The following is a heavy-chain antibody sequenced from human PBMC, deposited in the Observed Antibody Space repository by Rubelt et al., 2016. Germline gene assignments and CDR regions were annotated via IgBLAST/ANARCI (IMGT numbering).Heavy chain of an antibody. V-gene: IGHV4-39*06. CDR1: GVSISTTNYY. J-gene: IGHJ4*02. D-gene: IGHD3-10*01. CDR2: IYPTGNT. Sequence: LQLQESGPGLVKPSGTLSLTCIVSGVSISTTNYYWGWFRQPPGKGLEWIASIYPTGNTHYNESLQSRVAISVDTSKNQFQVRLTSVTAADTAVYYCARDSTYYSLGHSWGPGTLVTVSS. CDR3: ARDSTYYSLGHS.